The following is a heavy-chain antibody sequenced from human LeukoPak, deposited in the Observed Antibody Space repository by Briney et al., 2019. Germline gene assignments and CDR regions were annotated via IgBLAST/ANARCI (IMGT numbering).Heavy chain of an antibody. CDR3: ARLDSSGEGLDY. Sequence: ASVKVSCKASGGTFSSYAISWVRQAPGQGLEWMGRIIPIFGIANYAQRFQGRVTITADKSTSTAYMELSGLRSEDTAVYYCARLDSSGEGLDYWGQGTLVTVSS. J-gene: IGHJ4*02. CDR2: IIPIFGIA. D-gene: IGHD3-22*01. V-gene: IGHV1-69*04. CDR1: GGTFSSYA.